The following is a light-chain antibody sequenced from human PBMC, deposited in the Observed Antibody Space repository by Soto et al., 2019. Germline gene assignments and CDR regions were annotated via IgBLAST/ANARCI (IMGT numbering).Light chain of an antibody. Sequence: ESVLTQSPGTLSLSPGERATLSCRASQSVSSNSLAWYQQKPGQAPRLLIYGASSRATGTPDRFSGSGSGTDFPPTISRLEPEDFAVYYCQQFGGSPPSWTFGQGTKVEI. CDR3: QQFGGSPPSWT. J-gene: IGKJ1*01. CDR2: GAS. CDR1: QSVSSNS. V-gene: IGKV3-20*01.